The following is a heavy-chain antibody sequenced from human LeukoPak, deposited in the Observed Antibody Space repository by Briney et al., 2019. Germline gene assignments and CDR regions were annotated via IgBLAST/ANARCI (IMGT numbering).Heavy chain of an antibody. V-gene: IGHV4-59*01. Sequence: SETLSLTCSVSGGSISSFYWSWIRQPPGKGLEGIGYIFHSGTTNYKPSLKSRVTISVETPKKQFSLNLKSLTAAGTAVDYRARGGGYSRSWSYWGQGTLVTVSS. CDR2: IFHSGTT. CDR1: GGSISSFY. J-gene: IGHJ4*02. D-gene: IGHD6-13*01. CDR3: ARGGGYSRSWSY.